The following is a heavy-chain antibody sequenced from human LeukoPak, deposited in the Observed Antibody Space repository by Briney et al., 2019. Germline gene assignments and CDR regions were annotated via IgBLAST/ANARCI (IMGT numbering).Heavy chain of an antibody. Sequence: ASVKVSCKASGYTFTSYDINWVRQATGQGLEWMGWMNPNSGNTGYAQKFQGRVTMTRNTSISTAYMELSSLRSEDTAVYYCATHVAGRYYYGMDVWGQGTTVTVSS. CDR2: MNPNSGNT. CDR1: GYTFTSYD. J-gene: IGHJ6*02. CDR3: ATHVAGRYYYGMDV. D-gene: IGHD6-13*01. V-gene: IGHV1-8*01.